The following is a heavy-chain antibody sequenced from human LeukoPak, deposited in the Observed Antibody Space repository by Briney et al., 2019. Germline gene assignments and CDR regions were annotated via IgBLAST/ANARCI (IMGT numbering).Heavy chain of an antibody. CDR2: ISSSGGSI. CDR1: GFTFSSSE. Sequence: GGSLRLSCAASGFTFSSSEMNWVRQAPGKGLEWVSYISSSGGSIYYADSVKGRFTISRDNAKNSLYLQMNSLRAEDTAVYYCARTSFVALSLDYWGQGTLVTVSS. J-gene: IGHJ4*02. D-gene: IGHD1-26*01. CDR3: ARTSFVALSLDY. V-gene: IGHV3-48*03.